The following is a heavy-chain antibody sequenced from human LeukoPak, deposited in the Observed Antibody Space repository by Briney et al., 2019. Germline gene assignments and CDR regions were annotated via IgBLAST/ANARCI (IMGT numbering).Heavy chain of an antibody. CDR2: IYPDDSDT. D-gene: IGHD6-13*01. V-gene: IGHV5-51*01. Sequence: GESLKISCKHSEYSFPNYCVGWVRQMPGKGLEWMGIIYPDDSDTRYSPSFQGRVTISADKSINTAYLEWSSLEASDTATYYCAIGRGGQQLGDFWGQGTLVTVSS. J-gene: IGHJ4*02. CDR1: EYSFPNYC. CDR3: AIGRGGQQLGDF.